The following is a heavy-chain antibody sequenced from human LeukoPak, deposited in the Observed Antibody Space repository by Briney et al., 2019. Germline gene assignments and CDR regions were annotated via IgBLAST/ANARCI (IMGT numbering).Heavy chain of an antibody. V-gene: IGHV7-4-1*02. CDR1: GYTFTSYA. D-gene: IGHD3-22*01. Sequence: ASVKVSCKASGYTFTSYAMNWVRQAPGQGLEWMGWINTNTGNPTYAQGFTGRFVFSLDTSVSTAYLQISSLKAGDTAVYYCASSYDSSGYYFFDYWGQGTLVTVSS. CDR2: INTNTGNP. J-gene: IGHJ4*02. CDR3: ASSYDSSGYYFFDY.